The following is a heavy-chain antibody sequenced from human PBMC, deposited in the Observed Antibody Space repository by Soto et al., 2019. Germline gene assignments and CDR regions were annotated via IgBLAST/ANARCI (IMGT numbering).Heavy chain of an antibody. CDR2: ISSSSSYI. J-gene: IGHJ5*02. CDR3: ARSMTTVTNWFDP. CDR1: GFTFSSYS. V-gene: IGHV3-21*01. D-gene: IGHD4-4*01. Sequence: GGSLRLSCAASGFTFSSYSMNWVRQAPGKGLEWVSSISSSSSYIYYADSVKGRFTISRDNAKNSLYLQMNSLRAEDTAVYYCARSMTTVTNWFDPWGQGTLVTVSS.